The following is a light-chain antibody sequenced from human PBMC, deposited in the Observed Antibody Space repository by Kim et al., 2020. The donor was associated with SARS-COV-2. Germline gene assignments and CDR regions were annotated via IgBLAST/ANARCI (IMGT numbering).Light chain of an antibody. CDR2: EKN. Sequence: SSELTQDTAVSVALGQTVRITCQGDSHRSYYASWYQQKPGQAPVLVIYEKNNRPSGIPDRFSGSSTGNTASLTITGAQAEDEADYYCNSRESGVNHVVFGGGTQLTVL. J-gene: IGLJ3*02. CDR3: NSRESGVNHVV. CDR1: SHRSYY. V-gene: IGLV3-19*01.